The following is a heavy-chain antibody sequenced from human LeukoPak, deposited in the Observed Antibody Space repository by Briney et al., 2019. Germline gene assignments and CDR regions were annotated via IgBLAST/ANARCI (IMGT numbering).Heavy chain of an antibody. D-gene: IGHD3-22*01. CDR1: GGFNTHYY. J-gene: IGHJ4*02. CDR3: ARDTHHYDSSDYHY. Sequence: SETLSLTCSVSGGFNTHYYWSWIRQPPGKGLEWIGYFYHSASTNYNPSLKSRVTISVDTSKNHFSLKLSSVTAADTAVYYCARDTHHYDSSDYHYWGQGTLVTVSS. V-gene: IGHV4-59*12. CDR2: FYHSAST.